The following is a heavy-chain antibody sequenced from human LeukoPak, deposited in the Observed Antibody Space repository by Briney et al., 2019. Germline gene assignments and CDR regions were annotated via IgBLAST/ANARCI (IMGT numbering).Heavy chain of an antibody. V-gene: IGHV3-30*02. J-gene: IGHJ4*02. D-gene: IGHD2-8*01. CDR3: AKKYGAYVGPFDY. Sequence: GGSLRLSCAASGFTFSSYAMHWVRQAPGKGLEWVAFIRYDGSNKYYADSVKGRFTISRDNSKNTLYLQMNSLRAEDTAVYYCAKKYGAYVGPFDYWGQGTLVTVSS. CDR1: GFTFSSYA. CDR2: IRYDGSNK.